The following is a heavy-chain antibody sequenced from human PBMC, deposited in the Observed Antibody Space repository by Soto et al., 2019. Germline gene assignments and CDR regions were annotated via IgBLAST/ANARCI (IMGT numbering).Heavy chain of an antibody. J-gene: IGHJ4*02. CDR2: IYYSGST. D-gene: IGHD2-2*01. Sequence: QVQLQESGPGLVKPSQTLSLTCTVSGGSISSGDYYWSWIRQPPGKGLEWIGYIYYSGSTYYNPSLNSRVTISVDTSKNQFSLKLSSVTAADTAVYYCARVEYCSSTSCYALDYWGQGTLVTVSS. V-gene: IGHV4-30-4*01. CDR3: ARVEYCSSTSCYALDY. CDR1: GGSISSGDYY.